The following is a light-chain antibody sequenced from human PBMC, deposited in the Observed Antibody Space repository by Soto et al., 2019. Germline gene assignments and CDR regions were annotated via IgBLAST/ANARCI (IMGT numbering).Light chain of an antibody. J-gene: IGKJ2*01. Sequence: EIVLTQSPGTLSLSPGERATLSCRASQSVSSNYLVWYQQKPGQAPRLLIYGASSRATGIPDRFSGSGSGTDFPLTINRLEPEDFAVYSCQQYGSSPPTFGQGTTLEIK. CDR3: QQYGSSPPT. V-gene: IGKV3-20*01. CDR1: QSVSSNY. CDR2: GAS.